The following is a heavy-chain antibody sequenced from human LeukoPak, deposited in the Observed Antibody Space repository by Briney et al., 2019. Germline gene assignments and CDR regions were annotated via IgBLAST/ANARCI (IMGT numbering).Heavy chain of an antibody. CDR2: IYRSGNT. CDR3: ARKSGSGRVGDHYFDY. CDR1: GFTVSSNY. J-gene: IGHJ4*02. Sequence: GGSLRLSCAASGFTVSSNYMNWVRQAPGKGLEWVSVIYRSGNTYYAESVKGRFTISRDNSKNTLYLQLNSLRAEDTAVYYCARKSGSGRVGDHYFDYWGQGTLVTVSS. V-gene: IGHV3-53*01. D-gene: IGHD3-10*01.